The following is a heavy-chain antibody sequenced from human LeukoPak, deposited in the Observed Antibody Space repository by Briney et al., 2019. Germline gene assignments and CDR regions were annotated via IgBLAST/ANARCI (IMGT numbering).Heavy chain of an antibody. CDR1: GYSISSAYY. D-gene: IGHD7-27*01. Sequence: SETLSLTCSVSGYSISSAYYWGWIRQPPGKGLEWIGTMYHSGSTNYNPSLKSRVTISVDTSKNQFSLKLSSVTAADTAVYLCARGFPGDNFDYWGQGTLVTVSS. CDR2: MYHSGST. V-gene: IGHV4-38-2*02. J-gene: IGHJ4*02. CDR3: ARGFPGDNFDY.